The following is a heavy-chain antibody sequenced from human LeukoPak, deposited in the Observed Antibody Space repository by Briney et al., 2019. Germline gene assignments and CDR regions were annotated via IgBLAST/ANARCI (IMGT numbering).Heavy chain of an antibody. Sequence: SETLSLTCTVSGGSVSSYYWSWIRQSPEKGLEWIGYIYCTGSTNYTPSLKSRVAISIDTSKNQFSLKLRSVTAADTAVYYCARVTGYTIEDYFDYWGQGTLVTVSS. CDR3: ARVTGYTIEDYFDY. CDR2: IYCTGST. CDR1: GGSVSSYY. D-gene: IGHD3-9*01. J-gene: IGHJ4*02. V-gene: IGHV4-59*02.